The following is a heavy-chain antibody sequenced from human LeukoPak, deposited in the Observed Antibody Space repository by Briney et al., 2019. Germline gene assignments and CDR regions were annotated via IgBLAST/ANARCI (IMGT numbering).Heavy chain of an antibody. V-gene: IGHV3-23*01. CDR2: ISGNGGST. Sequence: GGSLRLSCAASGFTFTSYAMNWVRQAPGKGLEWVSGISGNGGSTYYADSVKGRFTISRDNSKNTLYLQMNSLRAEDTAVYYCAKDSCSRTGCNTYFDFWGQGTLVTVSS. J-gene: IGHJ4*02. D-gene: IGHD2-2*01. CDR3: AKDSCSRTGCNTYFDF. CDR1: GFTFTSYA.